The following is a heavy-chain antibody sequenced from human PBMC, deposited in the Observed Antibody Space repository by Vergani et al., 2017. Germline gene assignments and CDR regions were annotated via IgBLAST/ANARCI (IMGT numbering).Heavy chain of an antibody. Sequence: QVQLQESGPGLVKPSETLSLTCTVSTDSVSNTFYYWGWIRQTPGKGLEWIGQMHHNGRSDYNPSLKSRVTIAVDTSKKQVSLKMNSLTAADTALYYCVRVDIVMKVADNWGQGTLVTVSS. J-gene: IGHJ4*02. CDR1: TDSVSNTFYY. CDR2: MHHNGRS. CDR3: VRVDIVMKVADN. D-gene: IGHD5-12*01. V-gene: IGHV4-39*07.